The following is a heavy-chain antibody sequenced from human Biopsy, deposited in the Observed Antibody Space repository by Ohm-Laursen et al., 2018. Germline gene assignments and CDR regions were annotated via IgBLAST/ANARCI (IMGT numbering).Heavy chain of an antibody. Sequence: TLSLTCTVSRDSISNYYWTWIRQSPGKGLEWIGYIYYTGSTNYNPSVKSRVTISVDTSKNQFSLKLNSVTAADTAVYFCARHPTGFWFDPWGHGTLVTVSS. CDR3: ARHPTGFWFDP. V-gene: IGHV4-59*01. CDR2: IYYTGST. J-gene: IGHJ5*02. CDR1: RDSISNYY.